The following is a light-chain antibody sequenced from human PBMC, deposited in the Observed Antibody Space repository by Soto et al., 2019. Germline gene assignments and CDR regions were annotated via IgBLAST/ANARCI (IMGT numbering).Light chain of an antibody. J-gene: IGKJ3*01. CDR3: QQRSKPLT. CDR2: DAS. Sequence: EIVLTHAPGTRSLSPLDRATRSFRASQSVSSSYLAWYQQKPGQAPRLLIYDASTRATGIPARFSGSGSGTDFTITISSIEPEDFAVYYCQQRSKPLTFGPGT. CDR1: QSVSSSY. V-gene: IGKV3D-20*02.